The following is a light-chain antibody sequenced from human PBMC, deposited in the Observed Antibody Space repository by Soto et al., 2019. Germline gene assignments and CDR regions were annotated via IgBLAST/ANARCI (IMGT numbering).Light chain of an antibody. CDR2: AVS. J-gene: IGLJ1*01. Sequence: QSVLTQPRSVSGSPGQSVTISCTGTSSDVVVYHSVSWYQQHPGNAPKLMIYAVSERPSGVPDRFSGSKSGNTASLTISGLQSEDEADYYCAAWDDSLSGPYVFGSGTKVTVI. CDR1: SSDVVVYHS. V-gene: IGLV2-11*01. CDR3: AAWDDSLSGPYV.